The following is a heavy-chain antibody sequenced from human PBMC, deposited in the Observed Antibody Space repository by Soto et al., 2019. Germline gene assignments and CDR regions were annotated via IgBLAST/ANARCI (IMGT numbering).Heavy chain of an antibody. V-gene: IGHV3-23*01. J-gene: IGHJ4*02. CDR3: AKPKWERLKCFDY. CDR2: ISGSGGST. CDR1: GFTFSSYA. D-gene: IGHD1-26*01. Sequence: EVQLLESGGGLVQPGGSLRLSCAASGFTFSSYAMSWVRQAPGKGLEWVAAISGSGGSTYYADSVKGRFTISRDNSKNTLYLQMDSLRAEDTAVYYCAKPKWERLKCFDYWGQGTLVTVSS.